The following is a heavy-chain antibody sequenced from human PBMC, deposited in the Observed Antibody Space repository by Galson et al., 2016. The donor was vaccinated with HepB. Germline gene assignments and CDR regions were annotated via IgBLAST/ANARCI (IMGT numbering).Heavy chain of an antibody. V-gene: IGHV3-23*01. CDR2: VSGSGGST. J-gene: IGHJ4*02. D-gene: IGHD2-2*03. CDR1: GFTFSSYG. CDR3: AKMDEGTSKRNIDY. Sequence: SLRLSCAASGFTFSSYGVSWVRQAPGKGLEWVSAVSGSGGSTYYADSVKGRFTISRDNSKNTLYLQMNSLRAEDTAVYSCAKMDEGTSKRNIDYWGQGTLVTVST.